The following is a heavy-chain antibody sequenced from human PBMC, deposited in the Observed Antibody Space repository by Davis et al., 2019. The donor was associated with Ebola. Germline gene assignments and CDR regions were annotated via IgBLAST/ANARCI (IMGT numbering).Heavy chain of an antibody. D-gene: IGHD2-2*01. CDR2: FIPVFGAA. J-gene: IGHJ6*02. V-gene: IGHV1-69*13. Sequence: SVQVPCKAPGGTFSSYSTIWVRQAPGQGLEWMGGFIPVFGAANYAQKFQGRVTITADESTSTAYMELSGLRSENTAVYYCARVRGYCSSTSCPAYGMDVWGQGTTVAVSS. CDR3: ARVRGYCSSTSCPAYGMDV. CDR1: GGTFSSYS.